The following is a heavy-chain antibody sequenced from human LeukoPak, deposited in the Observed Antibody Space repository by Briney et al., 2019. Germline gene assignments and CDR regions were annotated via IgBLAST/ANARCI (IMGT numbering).Heavy chain of an antibody. Sequence: RAGGSLRLSCAASGFTFSNAWMNWVRQAPGKGLEWVGRIKSKTDGGTTDYAAPVKGRFTISRDDSKNTLYLQMNSLKTEDTAVYYCTTGSVTTDYYYGMDVWGQGTTVTVSS. CDR3: TTGSVTTDYYYGMDV. CDR2: IKSKTDGGTT. CDR1: GFTFSNAW. V-gene: IGHV3-15*07. D-gene: IGHD4-17*01. J-gene: IGHJ6*02.